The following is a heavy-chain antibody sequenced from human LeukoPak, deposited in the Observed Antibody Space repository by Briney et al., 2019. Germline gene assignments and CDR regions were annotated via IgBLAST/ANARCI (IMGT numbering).Heavy chain of an antibody. V-gene: IGHV1-18*01. CDR1: GYTFTSYG. CDR2: ISAYNGNT. D-gene: IGHD3-22*01. CDR3: ARSGRYYYDSSGYPPNFDY. J-gene: IGHJ4*02. Sequence: ASVKVSCKASGYTFTSYGISWMRQAPGQGLEWMGWISAYNGNTNYAQKLQGRVTMTTDTSTSTAYMELRSLRSDDTAVYYCARSGRYYYDSSGYPPNFDYWGQGTLVTVSS.